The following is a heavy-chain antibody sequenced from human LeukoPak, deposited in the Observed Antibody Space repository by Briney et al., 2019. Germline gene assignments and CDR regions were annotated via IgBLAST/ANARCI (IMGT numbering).Heavy chain of an antibody. Sequence: TSETLSLTCTVSGGSISSYYWSWIRQPAGKGLEWIGRIYTRGSTNYNPSLKSRVTMSVDTSKNQFSLKLSSVTAADTAVYYCARDLLETYDFWSGYYTSWFDPWGQGTLVTVSS. V-gene: IGHV4-4*07. D-gene: IGHD3-3*01. CDR2: IYTRGST. CDR3: ARDLLETYDFWSGYYTSWFDP. J-gene: IGHJ5*02. CDR1: GGSISSYY.